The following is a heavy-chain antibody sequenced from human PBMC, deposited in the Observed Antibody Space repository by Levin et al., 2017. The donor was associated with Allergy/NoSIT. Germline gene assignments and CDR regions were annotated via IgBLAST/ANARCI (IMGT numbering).Heavy chain of an antibody. CDR1: NGSISSGDYY. D-gene: IGHD3-9*01. CDR3: ARDASRLVDYAFDV. J-gene: IGHJ3*01. CDR2: IYYSGNT. Sequence: PSETLSLTCTVSNGSISSGDYYWSWIRQPPGKGLEWIGYIYYSGNTYYNPSLKSRVTISLDTSKNQFSLRLSSVTAADTAVYYCARDASRLVDYAFDVWGQGTMVTVSS. V-gene: IGHV4-30-4*01.